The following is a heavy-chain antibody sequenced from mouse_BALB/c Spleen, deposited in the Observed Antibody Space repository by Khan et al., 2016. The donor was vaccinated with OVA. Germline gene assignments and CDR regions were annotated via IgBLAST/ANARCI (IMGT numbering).Heavy chain of an antibody. J-gene: IGHJ3*01. CDR3: TSSGYGTFAY. V-gene: IGHV1S81*02. CDR1: GYTFTSYY. CDR2: INTSDGDT. D-gene: IGHD2-1*01. Sequence: VQLQESGAELVKPGASVKLSCKASGYTFTSYYMYWVKQRPGQGLEWIGEINTSDGDTNFNEKFKSKATLTVDKSSSTVYMQLSSLTSEDSAVYYCTSSGYGTFAYWGQGTLVTVSA.